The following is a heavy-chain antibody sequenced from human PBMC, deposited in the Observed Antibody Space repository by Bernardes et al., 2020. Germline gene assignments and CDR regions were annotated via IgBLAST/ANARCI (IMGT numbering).Heavy chain of an antibody. Sequence: GGSLRLSCAASGFTFSSYAMSWVRQAPGKGLEWVSAISGSGGSTYYADSVKGRFTISRDNSKNTLYLQMNSLRAEDTAVYYCAKGYYDSSGYYYVVDYFDYWGKGALVTVAS. CDR1: GFTFSSYA. V-gene: IGHV3-23*01. CDR3: AKGYYDSSGYYYVVDYFDY. D-gene: IGHD3-22*01. CDR2: ISGSGGST. J-gene: IGHJ4*02.